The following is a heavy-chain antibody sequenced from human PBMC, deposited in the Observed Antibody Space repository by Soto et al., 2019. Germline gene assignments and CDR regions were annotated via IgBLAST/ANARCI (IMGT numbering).Heavy chain of an antibody. D-gene: IGHD3-16*01. V-gene: IGHV4-59*08. J-gene: IGHJ4*02. CDR3: ARASPQPEPYDFDY. Sequence: SETLSLTCTVSGGSISSYYWSWIRQPPGKGLEWIGYIYYSGSTNYNPSLKSRVTISVDTSKNQFSLKLSSVTAADTAVYFCARASPQPEPYDFDYWGQGTLVTVSS. CDR1: GGSISSYY. CDR2: IYYSGST.